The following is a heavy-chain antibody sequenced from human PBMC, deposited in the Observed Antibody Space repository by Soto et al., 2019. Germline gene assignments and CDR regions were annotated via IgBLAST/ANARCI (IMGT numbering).Heavy chain of an antibody. J-gene: IGHJ4*02. V-gene: IGHV3-30-3*01. CDR2: ISYDGSIK. CDR3: ARGLGGGLVATIDY. D-gene: IGHD5-12*01. Sequence: QVQLVESGGGVVQPGRSLRLSCAASGFTFSSYAMHWVRQAPGKGLEWVAVISYDGSIKYYADSVKGRFTISRDNSKNTLYLQMNSLRAEDTAVYYCARGLGGGLVATIDYWGQGTLVTVSS. CDR1: GFTFSSYA.